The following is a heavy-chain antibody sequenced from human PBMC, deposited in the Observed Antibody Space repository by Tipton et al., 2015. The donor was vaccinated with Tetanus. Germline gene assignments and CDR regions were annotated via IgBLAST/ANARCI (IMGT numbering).Heavy chain of an antibody. V-gene: IGHV1-69*06. CDR3: ARGRVGATRGRSGYYYYYGMDV. D-gene: IGHD1-26*01. J-gene: IGHJ6*02. CDR2: IIPIFGTA. Sequence: QLVQSGAEVKKPGSSVKVSCKASGGTFSSYAISWVRQAPGQGLEWMGGIIPIFGTANYAQKFQGRVTITADKSTSTAYMELSSLRSEETAVYYCARGRVGATRGRSGYYYYYGMDVWGQGTTVTVSS. CDR1: GGTFSSYA.